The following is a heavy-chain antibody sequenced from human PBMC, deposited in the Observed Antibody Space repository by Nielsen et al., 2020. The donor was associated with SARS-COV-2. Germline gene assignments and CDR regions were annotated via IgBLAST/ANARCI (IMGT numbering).Heavy chain of an antibody. D-gene: IGHD1-26*01. CDR1: GFTFSSYA. J-gene: IGHJ4*02. CDR2: ISGSGGST. Sequence: GESLKISCAASGFTFSSYAMSWVRQAPGKGLEWVSAISGSGGSTYYADSVKGRFTISRDNSKNTLYLQMNSLRAEDTAVYYCAKSRVGGGSLGYWGQGTLVTVSS. CDR3: AKSRVGGGSLGY. V-gene: IGHV3-23*01.